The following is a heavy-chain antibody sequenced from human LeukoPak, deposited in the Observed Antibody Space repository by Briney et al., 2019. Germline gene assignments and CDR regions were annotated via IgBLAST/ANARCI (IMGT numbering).Heavy chain of an antibody. CDR1: GFTFSSYS. J-gene: IGHJ4*02. CDR2: ISSSSSYI. V-gene: IGHV3-21*01. Sequence: GGSLRLSCAASGFTFSSYSMNWVSQAPGKGLEGVSSISSSSSYIYYADSVQGRFTISRDHAKNSLHLQMNSLRAEDTAVYYCARAYDYVWGSYRYPDYWGQGSLVTVSS. CDR3: ARAYDYVWGSYRYPDY. D-gene: IGHD3-16*02.